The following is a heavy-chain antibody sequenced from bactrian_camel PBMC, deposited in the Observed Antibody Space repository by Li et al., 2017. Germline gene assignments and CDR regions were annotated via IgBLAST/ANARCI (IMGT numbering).Heavy chain of an antibody. Sequence: VQLVESGGASVQPGGSLTLDCQLSGSVYNDDCMAWFRQAPGKNREGVAVIESDGTVEYAESVKGRFTVSRDNAKNMVYLQMKNLKPEDSALYICAADIRVGPWRTAACDYNYFGQGTQVTVS. V-gene: IGHV3S53*01. CDR3: AADIRVGPWRTAACDYNY. D-gene: IGHD2*01. CDR2: IESDGTV. CDR1: GSVYNDDC. J-gene: IGHJ4*01.